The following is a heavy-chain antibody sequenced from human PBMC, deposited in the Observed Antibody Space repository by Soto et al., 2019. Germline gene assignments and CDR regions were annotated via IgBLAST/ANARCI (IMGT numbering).Heavy chain of an antibody. CDR2: IYYIGST. CDR1: GGSISSSIYY. J-gene: IGHJ6*02. V-gene: IGHV4-39*01. D-gene: IGHD3-10*01. Sequence: PSETLSLTCTVSGGSISSSIYYWGWIRHPPGNGLEWIGSIYYIGSTYYNPSLKSRVTISVDTSKNQFSLKLSSVTAADTAVYYCAKHGGSGSYYKNYYYYGMDVWGQGTTVTVYS. CDR3: AKHGGSGSYYKNYYYYGMDV.